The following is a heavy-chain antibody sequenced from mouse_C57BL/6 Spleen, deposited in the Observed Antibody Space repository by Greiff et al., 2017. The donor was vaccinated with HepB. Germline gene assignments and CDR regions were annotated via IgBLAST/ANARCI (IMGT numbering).Heavy chain of an antibody. J-gene: IGHJ4*01. CDR1: GYTFTSYW. CDR2: IDPSDSYT. Sequence: QVQLQQPGAELVKPGASVKLSCKASGYTFTSYWMQWVKQRPGQGLEWIGEIDPSDSYTNYNQKFKGKATLTVDTSSSTAYIQLSSLTSEASAVYYCARQCCAYDPYYYAMDYWGQGTSVTVSS. D-gene: IGHD6-1*01. CDR3: ARQCCAYDPYYYAMDY. V-gene: IGHV1-50*01.